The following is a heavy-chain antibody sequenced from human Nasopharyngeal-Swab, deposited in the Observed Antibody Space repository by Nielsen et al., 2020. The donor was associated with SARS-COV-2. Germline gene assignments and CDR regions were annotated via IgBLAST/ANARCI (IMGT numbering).Heavy chain of an antibody. CDR3: ATDAPGSGFALDT. CDR2: IWYDGSNK. J-gene: IGHJ3*02. V-gene: IGHV3-30*02. D-gene: IGHD3-22*01. Sequence: GGSLRLSCAASGFTFSTYAMHWVRQAPGKGLEWVTFIWYDGSNKEYADAVKGRFTISRDNPKNTVFLQMNSLRVEDTAVYYCATDAPGSGFALDTWGQGTMVTVLS. CDR1: GFTFSTYA.